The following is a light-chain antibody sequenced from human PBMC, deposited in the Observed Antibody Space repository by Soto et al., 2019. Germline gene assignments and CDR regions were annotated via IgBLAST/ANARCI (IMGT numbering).Light chain of an antibody. CDR3: RQRSDWPPIT. J-gene: IGKJ5*01. CDR1: RSVRGH. V-gene: IGKV3-11*01. Sequence: VLTKSPAALSLSPGETSTLSCRVSRSVRGHLAWYHHKPGQAPSLLIYDASYGATGVPLRFSGSGSGTDFTLTISSLVSGDDATYYCRQRSDWPPITFGQGTRLEIK. CDR2: DAS.